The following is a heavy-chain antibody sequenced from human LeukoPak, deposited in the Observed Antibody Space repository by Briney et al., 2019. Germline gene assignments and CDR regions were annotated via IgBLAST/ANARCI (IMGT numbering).Heavy chain of an antibody. J-gene: IGHJ4*02. Sequence: GESLRLSCAASGFTFSSYSMNWVRQAPGKGLEWVSSISSSGSYIYYADSVKGRFTISRDNAKTSLYLQMNSLRAEDTAVYYCARDGPLGAVAGPNFDYWGQGTLVTVSS. CDR3: ARDGPLGAVAGPNFDY. CDR2: ISSSGSYI. CDR1: GFTFSSYS. D-gene: IGHD6-19*01. V-gene: IGHV3-21*01.